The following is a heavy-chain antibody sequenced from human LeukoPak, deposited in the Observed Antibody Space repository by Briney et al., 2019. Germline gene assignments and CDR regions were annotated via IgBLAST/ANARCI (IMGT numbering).Heavy chain of an antibody. V-gene: IGHV4-61*02. J-gene: IGHJ6*03. D-gene: IGHD3-22*01. CDR3: ARSHSSGPYYYYYYYMDV. Sequence: SETLSLTCTVSGGSISSGSYYWSWIRQPAGKGLEWIGRMYTSGSTNYNPSLKSRVTISVDTSKNQFSLKLSSVTAADTAVYYCARSHSSGPYYYYYYYMDVWGKGTTVTISS. CDR2: MYTSGST. CDR1: GGSISSGSYY.